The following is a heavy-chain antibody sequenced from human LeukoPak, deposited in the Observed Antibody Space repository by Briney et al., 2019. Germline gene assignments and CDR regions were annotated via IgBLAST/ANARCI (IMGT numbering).Heavy chain of an antibody. CDR1: GFTFSSYA. CDR3: ARVTTYCGGDCYYYYGMDV. V-gene: IGHV3-64*01. J-gene: IGHJ6*02. Sequence: QPGGSLRLSCAASGFTFSSYAMHWVRQAPGKGLEYVSAISSNGGSTYYGNSVKGRFTISRDNSKNTLYVQMGSLRAEDMAVYYCARVTTYCGGDCYYYYGMDVWGQGTTVTVSS. CDR2: ISSNGGST. D-gene: IGHD2-21*02.